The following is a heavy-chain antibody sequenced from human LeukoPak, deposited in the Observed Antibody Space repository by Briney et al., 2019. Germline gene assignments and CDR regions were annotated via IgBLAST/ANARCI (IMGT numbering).Heavy chain of an antibody. CDR3: ASDYGSGSTSLDY. Sequence: ASVKVSCKASGGTFSSYAISWVRQAPGQGLEWMGGIIPIFGTANYAQKFQGRVTITTDESTSTAYMELSSLRSEDTAVYYCASDYGSGSTSLDYWGQGTLVTVSS. D-gene: IGHD3-10*01. CDR2: IIPIFGTA. V-gene: IGHV1-69*05. J-gene: IGHJ4*02. CDR1: GGTFSSYA.